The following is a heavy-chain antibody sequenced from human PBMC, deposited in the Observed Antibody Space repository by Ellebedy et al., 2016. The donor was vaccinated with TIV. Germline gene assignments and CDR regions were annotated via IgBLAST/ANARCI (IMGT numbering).Heavy chain of an antibody. V-gene: IGHV3-13*01. Sequence: GGSLRLSCAASGFTFSSYDMHWVRQAPGKGLEWVSAIGTAGDTYYPGSVKGRFTISRDNSKNTLYLQMSSMRAEDTAVYYCARALVMARTYYFDYWGQGTLVTVSS. CDR1: GFTFSSYD. J-gene: IGHJ4*02. CDR2: IGTAGDT. CDR3: ARALVMARTYYFDY. D-gene: IGHD5-24*01.